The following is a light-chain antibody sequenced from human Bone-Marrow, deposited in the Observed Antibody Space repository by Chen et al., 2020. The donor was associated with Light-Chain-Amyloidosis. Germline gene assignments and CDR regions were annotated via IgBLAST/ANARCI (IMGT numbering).Light chain of an antibody. CDR3: QSYQGSSQGV. Sequence: NFLLTPPHSFSDLPGKTLIIFCTRISGSIATNYVQWYQQRPGSSPTTVIYEDDQRPSGVPDRFSGSIDRASNSASLTISGLKTEDEADYYCQSYQGSSQGVFGGGTKLTVL. J-gene: IGLJ3*02. V-gene: IGLV6-57*01. CDR1: SGSIATNY. CDR2: EDD.